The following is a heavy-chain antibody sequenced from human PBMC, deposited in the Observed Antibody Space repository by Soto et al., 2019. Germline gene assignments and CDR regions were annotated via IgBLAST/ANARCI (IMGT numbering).Heavy chain of an antibody. D-gene: IGHD3-22*01. CDR3: AIEVRGYYFSSGMDV. CDR1: GYTFTSYY. J-gene: IGHJ6*02. Sequence: GASMKVSCKASGYTFTSYYMHWVRQAPGQGLEWMGIINPSGGSTSYAQKFQGRVTMTRDTSTSTVYMELSSLRSEDTAVYYCAIEVRGYYFSSGMDVWGQGTTVPVSS. CDR2: INPSGGST. V-gene: IGHV1-46*01.